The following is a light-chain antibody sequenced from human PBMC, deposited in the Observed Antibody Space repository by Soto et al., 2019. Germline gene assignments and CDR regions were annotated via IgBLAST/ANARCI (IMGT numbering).Light chain of an antibody. Sequence: QSVLTQPRSVSGSPGQSVTISCTGTSSDVGGYNYVSWYQEQPGKAPQLMIYDVSKRPSGVPDRFSGSKSGNTASLTISGLQAEDEADYYCCSYAGSYSYVFGTGTKVTVL. CDR3: CSYAGSYSYV. CDR2: DVS. V-gene: IGLV2-11*01. J-gene: IGLJ1*01. CDR1: SSDVGGYNY.